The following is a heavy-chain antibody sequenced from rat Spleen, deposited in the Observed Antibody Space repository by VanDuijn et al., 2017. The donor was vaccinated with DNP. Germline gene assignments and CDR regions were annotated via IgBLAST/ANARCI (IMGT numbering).Heavy chain of an antibody. V-gene: IGHV2S12*01. CDR1: GFSLTSYG. CDR2: ISTGGST. D-gene: IGHD1-12*02. CDR3: TREDTMMVVGFLDY. J-gene: IGHJ2*01. Sequence: QVQLKESGPGLVQPSQTLSLTCTVSGFSLTSYGVSWVRQPPGKGLEWIAAISTGGSTYYNSALKSRLSISRDTSKSQVFLKMNSLQTEDTAIYYCTREDTMMVVGFLDYWGRGVMVTVSS.